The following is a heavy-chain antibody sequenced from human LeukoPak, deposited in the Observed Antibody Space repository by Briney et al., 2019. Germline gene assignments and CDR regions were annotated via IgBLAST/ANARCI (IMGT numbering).Heavy chain of an antibody. D-gene: IGHD2-15*01. CDR2: INAGNGNT. J-gene: IGHJ4*02. V-gene: IGHV1-3*01. CDR3: ARDLICSGGSCYPDFDY. CDR1: GYTFTSYA. Sequence: ASVKVSCKASGYTFTSYAMHWVRQAPGQRLEWMGWINAGNGNTKYSQKFQGRVTITRDTSASTAYMELGSLRSEDTAVYYCARDLICSGGSCYPDFDYWGQGTLVTVSS.